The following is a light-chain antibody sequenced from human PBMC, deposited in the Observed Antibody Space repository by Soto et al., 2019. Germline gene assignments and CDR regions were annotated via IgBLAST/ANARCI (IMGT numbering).Light chain of an antibody. V-gene: IGKV3-20*01. Sequence: EIVLTQSPGTLSLSPGERATLSCRASQSVSSSYLVWYQQKPGQAPRLLIYGASSRATGVPDRFSGSGSGTDFTLNISRLEPEDFAVYYCQQYGSSPLTFGGGAKVEIK. CDR3: QQYGSSPLT. CDR2: GAS. CDR1: QSVSSSY. J-gene: IGKJ4*01.